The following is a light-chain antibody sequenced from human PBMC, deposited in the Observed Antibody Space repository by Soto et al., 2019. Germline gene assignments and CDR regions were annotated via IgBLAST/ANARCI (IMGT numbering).Light chain of an antibody. Sequence: DTMLTQSPGTLALSPGEGATLSCRASQSLSGRYLAWYQQKPGQAPRLLIYGASTRATGIPDRFSGSGSGTDFTLPISRLEPEDFAVYYCQQYDSSPRTFGQGTKVDIK. CDR1: QSLSGRY. CDR3: QQYDSSPRT. J-gene: IGKJ1*01. CDR2: GAS. V-gene: IGKV3-20*01.